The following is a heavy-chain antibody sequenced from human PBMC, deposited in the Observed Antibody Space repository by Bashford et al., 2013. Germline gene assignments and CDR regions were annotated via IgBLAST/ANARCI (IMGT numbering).Heavy chain of an antibody. D-gene: IGHD3-3*01. V-gene: IGHV4-59*12. CDR1: GDSISPYY. J-gene: IGHJ6*01. CDR3: ARDQNYDFWSGYRGSMDV. Sequence: SSETLSLTCTVSGDSISPYYWSWIRQPPGKGLEWIGSIFHTGNTFYNLSLKSRLTILVDTSKNQFSLKLSSVTAADTAVYYCARDQNYDFWSGYRGSMDVWGPRDHGHRLL. CDR2: IFHTGNT.